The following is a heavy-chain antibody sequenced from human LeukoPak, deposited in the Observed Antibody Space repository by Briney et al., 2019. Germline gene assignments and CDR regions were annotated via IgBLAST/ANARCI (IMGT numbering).Heavy chain of an antibody. Sequence: ASVKVSCKASGYTFTSYYMHWVRQAPGQGLEWMGIINPSGGSTSYAQKFQGRVTMTRDTSTSTAYMELRSLRSDDTAVYYCARAEGGDPGNYWGQGTLVTVSS. CDR1: GYTFTSYY. CDR2: INPSGGST. CDR3: ARAEGGDPGNY. D-gene: IGHD2-21*01. V-gene: IGHV1-46*01. J-gene: IGHJ4*02.